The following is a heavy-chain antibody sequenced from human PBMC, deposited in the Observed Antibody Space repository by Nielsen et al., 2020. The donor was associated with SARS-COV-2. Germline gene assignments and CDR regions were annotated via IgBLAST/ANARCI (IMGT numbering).Heavy chain of an antibody. Sequence: GESLKISCAASGFTFNTYAMIWVRQAAGRGLEWVSAFSGDGVSTYYADSVKGRFTISRDNAKNSLYLQMNSLRAEDTALYYCAKDTGWTNDAFDIWGQGTMVTVSS. CDR1: GFTFNTYA. CDR3: AKDTGWTNDAFDI. CDR2: FSGDGVST. D-gene: IGHD1/OR15-1a*01. V-gene: IGHV3-23*01. J-gene: IGHJ3*02.